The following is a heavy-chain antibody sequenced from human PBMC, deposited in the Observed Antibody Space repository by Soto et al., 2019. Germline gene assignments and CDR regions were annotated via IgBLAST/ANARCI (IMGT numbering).Heavy chain of an antibody. CDR1: GGSIISASYS. CDR2: IYSSGST. D-gene: IGHD6-6*01. V-gene: IGHV4-31*11. CDR3: AREDAARIERWFDA. Sequence: PSETLSLTCAVSGGSIISASYSWNWIRQSPGRGLEWIGHIYSSGSTYYNPSLKSRVSISVDTSNNQFSLKPTSVTAADTAVYFCAREDAARIERWFDAWGQGILVTVSS. J-gene: IGHJ5*02.